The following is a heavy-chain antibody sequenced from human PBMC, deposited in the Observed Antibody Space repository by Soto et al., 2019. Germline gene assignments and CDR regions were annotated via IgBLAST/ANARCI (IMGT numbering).Heavy chain of an antibody. CDR1: GDTFPRYT. Sequence: GASVKVSCKASGDTFPRYTMNWVRQAPGQRLEWMGWINPDNGNTKSSQKFQDRVIINRDTSASTAYMDLSSLRSEYTAVYDCARGNATGQLDSWGQGTLVTVSS. CDR2: INPDNGNT. D-gene: IGHD2-2*01. CDR3: ARGNATGQLDS. J-gene: IGHJ5*01. V-gene: IGHV1-3*01.